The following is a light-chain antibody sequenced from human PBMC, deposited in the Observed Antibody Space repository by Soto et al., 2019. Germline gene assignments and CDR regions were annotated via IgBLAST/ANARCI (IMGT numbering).Light chain of an antibody. CDR1: QSISSY. Sequence: DIQMTQSPSSLSASVGDRVTITCRASQSISSYLNWYQQKPGKVPNLLIYGATNLQSGVPSRFSGSGSGTDFTLTISSLQPEEFATYYCQQSYSTPWTFGQGTKVEIK. CDR3: QQSYSTPWT. V-gene: IGKV1-39*01. J-gene: IGKJ1*01. CDR2: GAT.